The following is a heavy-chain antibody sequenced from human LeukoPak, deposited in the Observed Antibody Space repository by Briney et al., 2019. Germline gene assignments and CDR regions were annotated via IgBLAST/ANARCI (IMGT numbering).Heavy chain of an antibody. J-gene: IGHJ4*02. V-gene: IGHV3-74*01. CDR2: INRDGSST. D-gene: IGHD3-22*01. CDR1: RFTFSSYW. CDR3: ARDQSSVFDY. Sequence: PGGSLRLSCAASRFTFSSYWMHWVRQGPGKGLVWVSRINRDGSSTTYADSVKGRFTISRDNAKNTLYLQMNSLRAEDTAVYYCARDQSSVFDYWGQGTLVTVSS.